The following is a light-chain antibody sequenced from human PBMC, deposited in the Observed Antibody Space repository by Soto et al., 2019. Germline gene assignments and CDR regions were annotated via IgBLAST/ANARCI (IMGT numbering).Light chain of an antibody. CDR2: DVS. CDR3: QQYNNWPFS. V-gene: IGKV3-15*01. J-gene: IGKJ5*01. CDR1: QSVTTN. Sequence: EIVLTQSPGTLSLSPGEEATLSCRASQSVTTNFAWYQQKSGQSPRLLIYDVSSRATGVPSRFSGTGSETDFTLTISGLQSEDSAIYFCQQYNNWPFSFGQGTRLEI.